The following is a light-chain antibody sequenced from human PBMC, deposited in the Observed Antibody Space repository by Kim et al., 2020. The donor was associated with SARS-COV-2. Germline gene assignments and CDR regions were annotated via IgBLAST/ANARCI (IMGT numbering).Light chain of an antibody. J-gene: IGLJ1*01. CDR1: SSDVGTSKY. Sequence: SELTQPASVSGSPGQSITISCTGTSSDVGTSKYVSWYQQHPGKAPKLMIYDVSSRPPGISNRFSGSKSGNTASLTISGLQAEDEADYYCSSSTSSNTYV. CDR2: DVS. CDR3: SSSTSSNTYV. V-gene: IGLV2-14*03.